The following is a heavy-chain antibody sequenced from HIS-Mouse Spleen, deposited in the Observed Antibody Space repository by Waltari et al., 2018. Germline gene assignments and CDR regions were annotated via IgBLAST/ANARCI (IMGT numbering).Heavy chain of an antibody. CDR1: GCTLSSYG. CDR3: AKDKHHAFDY. Sequence: QVQLVESGGGVVQPGRSLSLSCAPSGCTLSSYGMHWVRQATGKGMEWVAVISYDGSNKYYADSVKGRFTISRDNSKNTLYLQMNSLRAEDTAVYYCAKDKHHAFDYWGQGTLVTVSS. J-gene: IGHJ4*02. CDR2: ISYDGSNK. V-gene: IGHV3-30*18.